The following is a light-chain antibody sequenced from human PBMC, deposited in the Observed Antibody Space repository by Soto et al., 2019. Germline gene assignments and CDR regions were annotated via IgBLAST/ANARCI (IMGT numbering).Light chain of an antibody. CDR3: QQRSNWPQIT. J-gene: IGKJ5*01. V-gene: IGKV3-11*01. Sequence: EIVLTQSPAPLSLSPGERATLSCRASQSVSSYLAWYQQKPGQAPRLLIYDASNRATGIPARFSGSGSGTDFTLTISSLEPEYFSVYYCQQRSNWPQITFGQGTRLEIK. CDR1: QSVSSY. CDR2: DAS.